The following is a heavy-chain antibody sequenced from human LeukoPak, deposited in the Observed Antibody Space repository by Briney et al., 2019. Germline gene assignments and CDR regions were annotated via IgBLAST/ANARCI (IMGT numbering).Heavy chain of an antibody. CDR3: ARPRNYYYYYMDV. Sequence: ASVTVSCTASGYTFTGYYMHWVRQAPGQGLEWMGWINPNSGGTNYAQKFQGRVTMTRDTSISTAYMELSRLRSDDTAVYYCARPRNYYYYYMDVWGKGTTVTVSS. J-gene: IGHJ6*03. CDR1: GYTFTGYY. CDR2: INPNSGGT. V-gene: IGHV1-2*02.